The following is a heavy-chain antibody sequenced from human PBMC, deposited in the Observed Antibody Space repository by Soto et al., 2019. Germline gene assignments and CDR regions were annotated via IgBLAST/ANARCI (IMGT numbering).Heavy chain of an antibody. V-gene: IGHV1-46*01. CDR3: ARSYVTSRPIDF. J-gene: IGHJ4*02. CDR2: TNPRDGST. CDR1: GYSLTGYY. D-gene: IGHD3-10*02. Sequence: ASVKVSCKASGYSLTGYYMRWVRRAPGQGLEWMGITNPRDGSTSYAQRFQGRVTMTSDTSTSTVYVEMSSLRSDDTAMYFCARSYVTSRPIDFWGQGTLVTVSS.